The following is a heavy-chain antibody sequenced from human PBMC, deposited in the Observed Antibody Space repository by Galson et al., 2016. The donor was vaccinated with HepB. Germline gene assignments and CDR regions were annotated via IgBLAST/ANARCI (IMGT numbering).Heavy chain of an antibody. V-gene: IGHV3-23*01. CDR2: ISGSGGRT. Sequence: SLRLSCAASGFTFSSYAMSWVRQAPGKGLEWVSAISGSGGRTYYADSVKCRFTISRDNSKKTLYLQMNRLRAEDPAVYYCAKDIQMGVPAAFDYWGQGTLVTVSS. CDR1: GFTFSSYA. CDR3: AKDIQMGVPAAFDY. D-gene: IGHD2-2*01. J-gene: IGHJ4*02.